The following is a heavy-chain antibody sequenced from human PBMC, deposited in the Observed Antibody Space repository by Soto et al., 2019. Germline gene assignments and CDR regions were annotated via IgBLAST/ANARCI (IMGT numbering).Heavy chain of an antibody. CDR2: IKGKTDGGTT. Sequence: EVQLVESGGGLVKPGGSLRLSCAASGFTFSNAWMNWVRQAPGKGLEWVGRIKGKTDGGTTDYAAPVKGRFTISRDDSKNTLHLQMNSLKTEDTAVYYCTAGHGVDFWSGYYWNYWGQGTLVTVSS. CDR3: TAGHGVDFWSGYYWNY. V-gene: IGHV3-15*07. J-gene: IGHJ4*02. CDR1: GFTFSNAW. D-gene: IGHD3-3*01.